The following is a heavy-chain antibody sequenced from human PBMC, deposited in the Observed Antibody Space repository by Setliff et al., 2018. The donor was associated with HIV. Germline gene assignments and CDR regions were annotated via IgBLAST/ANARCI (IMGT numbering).Heavy chain of an antibody. CDR2: IYYSGST. CDR3: ATGLIMAPDY. CDR1: GGSVSSGFYY. D-gene: IGHD2-8*01. J-gene: IGHJ4*02. V-gene: IGHV4-31*03. Sequence: SETLSLTCTVSGGSVSSGFYYWSWIRQHPGKGLEWIGYIYYSGSTYYNPSLKSRVSMSVDTSKNQFSLKMSSVTAADTAVYSCATGLIMAPDYWGQGSLVTVSS.